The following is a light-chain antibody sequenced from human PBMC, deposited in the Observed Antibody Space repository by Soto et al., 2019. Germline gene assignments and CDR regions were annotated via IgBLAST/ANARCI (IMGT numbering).Light chain of an antibody. V-gene: IGKV3-20*01. Sequence: EIVLTQSPGTLSLSPGERATLSCRASQSVSSSYLAWYQQKPGQAPRLLIYGASSRATGIPDRFSGSGSGTDFPRTLSRLEPEDFAVYYCQQYGSSPPWTFGQGTKVEIK. CDR2: GAS. CDR1: QSVSSSY. J-gene: IGKJ1*01. CDR3: QQYGSSPPWT.